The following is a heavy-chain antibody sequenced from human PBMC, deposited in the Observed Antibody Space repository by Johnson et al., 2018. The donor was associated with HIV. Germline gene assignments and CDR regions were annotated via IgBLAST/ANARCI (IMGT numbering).Heavy chain of an antibody. Sequence: VQLVESGGGLVQPGGSLRLSCAASGFTFSSYAMSWVRQAPGRGLEWVSSISGSGGSTCYADSVKGQFTISRDNSKNTLYRQMNSLRAEDTAVYYCAKDAVTDDAFDIWGQGTMVTVSS. CDR1: GFTFSSYA. V-gene: IGHV3-23*04. D-gene: IGHD4-17*01. CDR3: AKDAVTDDAFDI. CDR2: ISGSGGST. J-gene: IGHJ3*02.